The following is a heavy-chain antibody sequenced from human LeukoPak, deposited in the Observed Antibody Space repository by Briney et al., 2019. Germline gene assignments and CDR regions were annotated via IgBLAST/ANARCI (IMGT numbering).Heavy chain of an antibody. CDR2: IYYSGST. Sequence: SETLSLTCTVSGGSISSYYWSWIRQPPGKGLEWIGYIYYSGSTNYNPSLKSRVTISVDTSKNQFSLKLSSVTAADTAVYYCASTPRNRDGYKSYYYYYMDVWGKGTTVTVSS. V-gene: IGHV4-59*01. J-gene: IGHJ6*03. D-gene: IGHD5-24*01. CDR3: ASTPRNRDGYKSYYYYYMDV. CDR1: GGSISSYY.